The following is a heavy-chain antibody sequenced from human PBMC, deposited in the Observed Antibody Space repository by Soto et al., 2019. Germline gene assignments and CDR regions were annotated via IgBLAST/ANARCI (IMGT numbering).Heavy chain of an antibody. V-gene: IGHV3-23*01. Sequence: GGSLRLSCAASGFTFSSYAMSWVRQAPGKGLEWVSAISGSGGSTYYADSVKGRFTISRDNSKNTLYLQMNSLRAEDTAVYYCAKDSVYGNPSLDAFDIWGQGTMVTVSS. CDR3: AKDSVYGNPSLDAFDI. CDR2: ISGSGGST. J-gene: IGHJ3*02. D-gene: IGHD3-22*01. CDR1: GFTFSSYA.